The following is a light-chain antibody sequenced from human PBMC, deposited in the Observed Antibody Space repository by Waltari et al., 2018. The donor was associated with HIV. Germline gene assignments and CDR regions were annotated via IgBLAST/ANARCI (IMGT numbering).Light chain of an antibody. J-gene: IGKJ2*03. CDR2: DAS. V-gene: IGKV1-33*01. Sequence: IQMTHSPSSLSASVGDRVTITGQASQGIGNFLNWFLQRPGKAPKLLIADASNLRSGFPSRFSGTGSGTHFTLTISGLQPEDVATYYCQQYDNPNYSFGQGTKLEI. CDR3: QQYDNPNYS. CDR1: QGIGNF.